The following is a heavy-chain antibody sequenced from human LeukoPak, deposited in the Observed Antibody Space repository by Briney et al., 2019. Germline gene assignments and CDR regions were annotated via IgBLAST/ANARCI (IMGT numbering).Heavy chain of an antibody. CDR1: GFTFSSYW. CDR2: INSDGSST. V-gene: IGHV3-74*01. CDR3: AREGSGRTAYNDGLDV. J-gene: IGHJ3*01. Sequence: PGGSLRLSCAASGFTFSSYWMHWVRQAPGKGLVWVSRINSDGSSTSYADSVKGRFTISRDNSKNTLYLQLNSPRAEDTAVYYCAREGSGRTAYNDGLDVWGQGTMVTVSS. D-gene: IGHD3-10*01.